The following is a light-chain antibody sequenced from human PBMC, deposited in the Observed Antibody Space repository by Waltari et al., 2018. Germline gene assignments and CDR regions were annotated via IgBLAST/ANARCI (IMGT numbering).Light chain of an antibody. V-gene: IGLV2-11*01. CDR3: CSYAGSYTWV. CDR2: DVT. J-gene: IGLJ3*02. Sequence: SALTQPRSVSGSPGQSVTISCTGTTNDLGSYNYVSWYQQHPGKAPKLIILDVTKRPSGVPDRLSGSKSGNMASLTISGLRAEDEAEYYCCSYAGSYTWVFGGGTKLTVV. CDR1: TNDLGSYNY.